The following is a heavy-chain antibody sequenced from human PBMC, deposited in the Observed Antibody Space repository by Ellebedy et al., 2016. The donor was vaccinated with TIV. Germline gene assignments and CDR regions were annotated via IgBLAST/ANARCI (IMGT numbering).Heavy chain of an antibody. V-gene: IGHV5-51*01. CDR3: ARLPYYDILTGYYWYAFDI. J-gene: IGHJ3*02. CDR1: GYSFTSYW. Sequence: GESLKISCQGSGYSFTSYWIGWVRQMPGKGLEWMGIIYHGDSDTRYSPSFQGQVTISADKSISTAYLQWSSLKASDTAMYYCARLPYYDILTGYYWYAFDIWGQGTMVTVSS. D-gene: IGHD3-9*01. CDR2: IYHGDSDT.